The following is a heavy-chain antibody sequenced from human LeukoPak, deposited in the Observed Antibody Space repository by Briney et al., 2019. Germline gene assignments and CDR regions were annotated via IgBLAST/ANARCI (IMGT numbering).Heavy chain of an antibody. CDR2: IKQDGSAK. CDR3: AKEGDWTHEY. V-gene: IGHV3-7*03. Sequence: GGSLRLSCAASGFSFSTIWMDWIRQAPGKGLEWVANIKQDGSAKHYVDSVRGGFTISRDNAKDSLYLQMNSLTVEDTAVYYCAKEGDWTHEYWGQGTLVTVSS. D-gene: IGHD2-21*02. J-gene: IGHJ4*02. CDR1: GFSFSTIW.